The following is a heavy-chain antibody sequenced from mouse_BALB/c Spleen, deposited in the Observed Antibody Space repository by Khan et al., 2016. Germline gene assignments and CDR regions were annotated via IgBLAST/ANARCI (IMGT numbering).Heavy chain of an antibody. CDR3: VRHEFTTAPFAY. D-gene: IGHD1-2*01. Sequence: QVQLQQSGAELVKPGASVKLSCKTSGFTFTDNTIHWVKQKSGQGLEWIGWFYPGSVSIKYNEKFKDKATLNADKSSSTVYMELSRLTAEDSAVYFCVRHEFTTAPFAYWGQGTLVTVSA. J-gene: IGHJ3*01. V-gene: IGHV1-62-2*01. CDR2: FYPGSVSI. CDR1: GFTFTDNT.